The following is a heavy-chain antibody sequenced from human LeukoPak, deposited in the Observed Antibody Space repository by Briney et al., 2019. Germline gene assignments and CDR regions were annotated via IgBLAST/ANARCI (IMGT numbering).Heavy chain of an antibody. J-gene: IGHJ6*02. CDR1: GFIFSSYS. CDR2: ITGSGGNT. Sequence: GGSLRLSCAASGFIFSSYSMSWVRQAPGKGLEWVSVITGSGGNTYYADSVKGRFTISKDKSKNTVYLQMSSLKVDDTAVYYCAKAASSSWPSYYYGMDVWGQGTTVTVS. V-gene: IGHV3-23*01. CDR3: AKAASSSWPSYYYGMDV. D-gene: IGHD6-13*01.